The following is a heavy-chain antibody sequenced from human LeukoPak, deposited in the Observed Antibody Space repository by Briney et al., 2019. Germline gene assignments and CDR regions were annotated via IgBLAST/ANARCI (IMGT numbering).Heavy chain of an antibody. V-gene: IGHV4-30-4*01. J-gene: IGHJ4*02. CDR1: GGSISSGGYY. D-gene: IGHD3-10*01. Sequence: SETLSLTCTVSGGSISSGGYYWSWIRQPPGKGLEWIGYIYYSGSTYYNPSLKSRVTISVDTSKNQFSLKLSSVTAADTAVYYCARDGNRHGSGSSMAGGYWGQGTLVTVSS. CDR2: IYYSGST. CDR3: ARDGNRHGSGSSMAGGY.